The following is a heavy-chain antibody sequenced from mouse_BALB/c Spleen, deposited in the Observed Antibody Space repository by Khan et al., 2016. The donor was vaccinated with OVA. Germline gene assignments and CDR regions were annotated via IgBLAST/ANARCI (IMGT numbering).Heavy chain of an antibody. CDR2: IRSKSNNYAT. J-gene: IGHJ4*01. D-gene: IGHD1-1*01. CDR1: GFTFNTYA. CDR3: VRPYYDDAMDY. Sequence: EVQLQESGGGLVQPKGSLKLSCAASGFTFNTYAMNWVRQAPGKGLEWVARIRSKSNNYATYYADSVKDRFTISRDDSQSMLYLQMNNLKTEDTAMYYCVRPYYDDAMDYWGQGTSVTVSS. V-gene: IGHV10-1*02.